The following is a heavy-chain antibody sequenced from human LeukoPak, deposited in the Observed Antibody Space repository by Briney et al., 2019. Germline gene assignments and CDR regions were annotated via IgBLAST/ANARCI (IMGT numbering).Heavy chain of an antibody. V-gene: IGHV1-18*01. J-gene: IGHJ3*02. CDR1: GYTFTSYG. D-gene: IGHD1-14*01. Sequence: GASVKVSCKASGYTFTSYGISWVRQAPGQGLEWMGWISAYNGNTNYAQKLQGRGTMTTDTSTSTAYMELRSLRSDDTAVYYCARVRGVYNWNHYGAFDIWGQGTMVTVSS. CDR2: ISAYNGNT. CDR3: ARVRGVYNWNHYGAFDI.